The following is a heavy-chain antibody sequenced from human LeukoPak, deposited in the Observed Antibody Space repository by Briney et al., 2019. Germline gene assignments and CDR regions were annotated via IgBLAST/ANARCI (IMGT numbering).Heavy chain of an antibody. D-gene: IGHD6-19*01. J-gene: IGHJ5*02. CDR1: GGSFSGYY. CDR3: ARGPPISYSSGWFDP. Sequence: PSETLSLTCAVYGGSFSGYYWSWIRQPPGKGLEWIGEINHSGSTNYNPSFKSRVTISVDTSKNQFSLKLSSVTAADTAVYYCARGPPISYSSGWFDPWGQGTLVTVSS. CDR2: INHSGST. V-gene: IGHV4-34*01.